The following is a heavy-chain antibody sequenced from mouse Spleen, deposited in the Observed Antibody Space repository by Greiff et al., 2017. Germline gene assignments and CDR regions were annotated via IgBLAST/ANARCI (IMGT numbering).Heavy chain of an antibody. CDR3: ARPYYGSSYDYAMDY. Sequence: VQLVESGPGLVQPSQSLSITCTVSGFSLTSYGVHWVRQSPGKGLEWLGVIWSGGSTDYNAAFISRLSISKDNSKSQVFFKMNSLQADDTAIYYCARPYYGSSYDYAMDYWGQGTSVTVSS. V-gene: IGHV2-2*01. J-gene: IGHJ4*01. D-gene: IGHD1-1*01. CDR1: GFSLTSYG. CDR2: IWSGGST.